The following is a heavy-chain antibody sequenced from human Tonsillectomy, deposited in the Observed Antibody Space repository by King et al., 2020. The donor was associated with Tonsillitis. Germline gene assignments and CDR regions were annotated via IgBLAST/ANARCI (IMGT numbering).Heavy chain of an antibody. CDR2: ISSEGGSG. Sequence: VQLVESGGGLVQPGGSLRLSCAASVFTFSSYAMHWVRQAPGKGLEYILSISSEGGSGYYANSLKGRLTISRDNSKNTLYLQMGSLRAEDMAVYYCARSFCNGNRCYNAFDIWGQGTMVTVSS. CDR1: VFTFSSYA. J-gene: IGHJ3*02. D-gene: IGHD2-15*01. CDR3: ARSFCNGNRCYNAFDI. V-gene: IGHV3-64*01.